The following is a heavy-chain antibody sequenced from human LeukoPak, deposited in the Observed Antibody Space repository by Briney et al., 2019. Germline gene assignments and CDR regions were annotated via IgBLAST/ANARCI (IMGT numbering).Heavy chain of an antibody. Sequence: GGSLRLSCAASGFTFSTYDMNWVRQAPGQGLEWRSWLSSSSADSYYAVSVKGRFTISRDNAKNSLYLQMNSLSDEDTAIYYCARVGQYYDAVTGDYVHSTIDYWGQGTLVSVSS. CDR2: LSSSSADS. CDR1: GFTFSTYD. J-gene: IGHJ4*02. CDR3: ARVGQYYDAVTGDYVHSTIDY. V-gene: IGHV3-48*02. D-gene: IGHD3-9*01.